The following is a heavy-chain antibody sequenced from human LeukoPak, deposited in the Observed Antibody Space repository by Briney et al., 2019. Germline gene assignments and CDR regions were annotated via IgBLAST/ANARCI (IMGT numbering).Heavy chain of an antibody. J-gene: IGHJ1*01. D-gene: IGHD6-13*01. Sequence: GRSLRLSCAASGFTFSSYGMHWVRQAPGKGLEWVAVIWYDGSNKYYADSEKGRFTISRDNAKFSLYLEMNSLRAADTALYYCVKDSLRWYTNSRGGSFQHWGQGTLVAVSS. V-gene: IGHV3-33*03. CDR1: GFTFSSYG. CDR2: IWYDGSNK. CDR3: VKDSLRWYTNSRGGSFQH.